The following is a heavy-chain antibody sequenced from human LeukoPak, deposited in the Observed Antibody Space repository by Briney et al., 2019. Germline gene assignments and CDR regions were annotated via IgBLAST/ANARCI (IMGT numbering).Heavy chain of an antibody. CDR1: GFXFRSYA. Sequence: PGGSLRLSCAASGFXFRSYAIQWVRQAPGKGLEWVSYITYNSGTIFYADSVKGRFTISRDNAKDSLYLQMSSLRDEDTAVYYCARDSGYSYADDYWGQGTLVTVSS. CDR3: ARDSGYSYADDY. V-gene: IGHV3-48*02. CDR2: ITYNSGTI. D-gene: IGHD5-18*01. J-gene: IGHJ4*02.